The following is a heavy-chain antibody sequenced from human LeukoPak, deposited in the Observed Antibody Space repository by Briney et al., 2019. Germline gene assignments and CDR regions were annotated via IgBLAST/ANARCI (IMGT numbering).Heavy chain of an antibody. CDR2: IFPDDSDT. CDR3: ARPQTGAGDALDL. V-gene: IGHV5-51*01. J-gene: IGHJ3*01. D-gene: IGHD3-10*01. Sequence: GESLKISCEASGYIFTNYWIAWVRHMPGKGLECIGIIFPDDSDTRYSPSFQGQVTISVDKSISTSYPQWNSLKASDTAIYFCARPQTGAGDALDLSGQGTLVTISS. CDR1: GYIFTNYW.